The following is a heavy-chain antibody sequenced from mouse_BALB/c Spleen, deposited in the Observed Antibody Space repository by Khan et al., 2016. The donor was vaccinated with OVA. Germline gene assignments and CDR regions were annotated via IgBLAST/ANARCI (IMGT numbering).Heavy chain of an antibody. CDR2: INPTSDYP. J-gene: IGHJ2*01. CDR3: ARDRMEY. V-gene: IGHV1-7*01. Sequence: VQLQESGPELAKPGASVKISCKASGYTFTTDWMHWVKQMPGQGLEWIGYINPTSDYPDYNEKFKDQATLSVEQSFSTAYLQLSSLTFEDSADYCCARDRMEYWGQGTTLTVSS. CDR1: GYTFTTDW.